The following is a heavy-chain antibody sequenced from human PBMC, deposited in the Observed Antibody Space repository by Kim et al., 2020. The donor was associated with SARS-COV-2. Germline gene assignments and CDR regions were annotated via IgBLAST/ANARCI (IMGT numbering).Heavy chain of an antibody. CDR2: ISGSGGST. CDR3: ANRNYYDNSGYYYYYFDF. D-gene: IGHD3-22*01. J-gene: IGHJ4*02. V-gene: IGHV3-23*01. CDR1: GFSFGNYA. Sequence: GGSLRLSCAASGFSFGNYAMSWVRQAPGKGLEWVSAISGSGGSTYYADSVRGRFTISRDNSKNTLYLQMNSLRAEDTAVYYCANRNYYDNSGYYYYYFDFWGQGTLVTVSS.